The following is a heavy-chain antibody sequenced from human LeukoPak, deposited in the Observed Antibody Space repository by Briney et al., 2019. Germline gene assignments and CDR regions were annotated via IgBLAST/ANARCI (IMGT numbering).Heavy chain of an antibody. Sequence: GESLKISCKGSGYRFTSYWIGWVRQMPGKGLEWMGIIYAGDSDTRYSPSLQGQVTISADKSISTAYLQWSSLKASDTAMYYCARPRSGATSRYYFDYWGQGTLVTVSS. V-gene: IGHV5-51*01. D-gene: IGHD1-26*01. CDR1: GYRFTSYW. CDR2: IYAGDSDT. CDR3: ARPRSGATSRYYFDY. J-gene: IGHJ4*02.